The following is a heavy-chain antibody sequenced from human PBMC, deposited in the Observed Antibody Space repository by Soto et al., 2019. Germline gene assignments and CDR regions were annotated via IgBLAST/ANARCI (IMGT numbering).Heavy chain of an antibody. CDR2: ISTGGAYM. D-gene: IGHD2-21*01. J-gene: IGHJ4*02. V-gene: IGHV3-21*06. CDR3: ARDIASPGGDYFDS. CDR1: GFTFRNYN. Sequence: EVQLVESGGGLVKAGGSLRLFCTASGFTFRNYNMNWVRQAPGKGLEWVSSISTGGAYMFYADSVKGRFTISRDNAQNSLFLQIYSPRAEETAVYYCARDIASPGGDYFDSWGQGTLVTVSS.